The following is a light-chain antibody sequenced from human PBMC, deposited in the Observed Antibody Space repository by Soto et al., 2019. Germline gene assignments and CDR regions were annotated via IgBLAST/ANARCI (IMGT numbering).Light chain of an antibody. CDR3: QQYNYWPPWT. Sequence: ILMTQSPATLSVSPGERATLSCRASQSVSNNLAWYQQKPGQAPRLLIYDASTRATGIPARFSGSGSGTEFPLTISGLQSEDFVLYYCQQYNYWPPWTFGQGTKVEIK. CDR2: DAS. V-gene: IGKV3-15*01. J-gene: IGKJ1*01. CDR1: QSVSNN.